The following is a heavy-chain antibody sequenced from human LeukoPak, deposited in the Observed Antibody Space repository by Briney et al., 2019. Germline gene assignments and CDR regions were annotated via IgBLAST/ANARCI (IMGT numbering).Heavy chain of an antibody. CDR1: GFTFSTYW. CDR3: ARYRGSGGQRLDY. J-gene: IGHJ4*02. V-gene: IGHV3-7*01. CDR2: IRQDGTEK. D-gene: IGHD3-16*01. Sequence: GGSLRLSCAASGFTFSTYWMTWVRQAPGKGLEWVANIRQDGTEKYYVDSVKGRFTVSRDNAKNSLYLQMNSLRAEDTAVYYCARYRGSGGQRLDYWGQGTLVTVSS.